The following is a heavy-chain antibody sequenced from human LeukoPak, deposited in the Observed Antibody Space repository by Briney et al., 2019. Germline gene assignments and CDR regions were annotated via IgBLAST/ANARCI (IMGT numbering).Heavy chain of an antibody. Sequence: GESLKISCKGSGFTFTTHWIGWVRQMPGKGLEWMGSIYPTDSDTRYSPSSQGQVTISADKSITTAYLRWSSLRASDTAMYYCARRLYSGDSMTAFDYWGQGTLVTVSS. CDR2: IYPTDSDT. CDR1: GFTFTTHW. D-gene: IGHD1-26*01. CDR3: ARRLYSGDSMTAFDY. J-gene: IGHJ4*02. V-gene: IGHV5-51*01.